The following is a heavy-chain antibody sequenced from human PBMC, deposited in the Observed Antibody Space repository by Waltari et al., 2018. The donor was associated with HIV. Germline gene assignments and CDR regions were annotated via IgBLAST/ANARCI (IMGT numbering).Heavy chain of an antibody. J-gene: IGHJ4*02. D-gene: IGHD3-3*01. Sequence: EVQLVESGGGLIQPGGSLRLSCAASGITVSSNYMTWVRQAPGKGWEVVAVIYSGGSTYYADSVKGRFTISRDNSKNTLYLQMNSLRAEDTAVYYCARARTYYDFWSGNYSPDYFDYWGQGTLITVSS. CDR2: IYSGGST. CDR1: GITVSSNY. CDR3: ARARTYYDFWSGNYSPDYFDY. V-gene: IGHV3-53*01.